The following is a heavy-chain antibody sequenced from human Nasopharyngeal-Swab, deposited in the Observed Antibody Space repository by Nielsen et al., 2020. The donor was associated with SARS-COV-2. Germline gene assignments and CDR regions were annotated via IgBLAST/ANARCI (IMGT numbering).Heavy chain of an antibody. Sequence: GGSLRLSCAASGFTLSSYEMNWVRQAPGKGLEWVSYISSSGSTIYYADSVKGRFTISRDNAKNSLYLQMNSLRAEDTAVYYCALAPYGMDVWGQGTTVTVSS. D-gene: IGHD3-16*01. CDR1: GFTLSSYE. V-gene: IGHV3-48*03. J-gene: IGHJ6*02. CDR3: ALAPYGMDV. CDR2: ISSSGSTI.